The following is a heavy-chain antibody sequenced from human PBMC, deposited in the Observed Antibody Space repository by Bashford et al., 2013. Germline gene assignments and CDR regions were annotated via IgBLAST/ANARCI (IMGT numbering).Heavy chain of an antibody. V-gene: IGHV3-73*01. CDR2: ISNKGNSYAT. D-gene: IGHD6-13*01. Sequence: GSLRLSCAASGFTFSAFGVHWVRQASGKGLEWVGRISNKGNSYATAYAASMKGRFTISRDDSKNTAYLQMNSLEIDDTAVYYCISLQYTSSWYIDYWGQGVLVTVSS. CDR3: ISLQYTSSWYIDY. CDR1: GFTFSAFG. J-gene: IGHJ4*02.